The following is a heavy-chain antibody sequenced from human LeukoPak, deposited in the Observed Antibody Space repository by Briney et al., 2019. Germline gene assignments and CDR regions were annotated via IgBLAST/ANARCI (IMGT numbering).Heavy chain of an antibody. D-gene: IGHD5-12*01. CDR2: IKQGGSEK. Sequence: GGSLRLSCAASGFVFSTYWMNWIRQAPGKGLEWVANIKQGGSEKYYLDSVEGRFTISRDNAKNLLYLQMNNLRAEDTAVYYCAKPITITGATDGFDIWGQGAKVIVSS. J-gene: IGHJ3*02. CDR1: GFVFSTYW. V-gene: IGHV3-7*01. CDR3: AKPITITGATDGFDI.